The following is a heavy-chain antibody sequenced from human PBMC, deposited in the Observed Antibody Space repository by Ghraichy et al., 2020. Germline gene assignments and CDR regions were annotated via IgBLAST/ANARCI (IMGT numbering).Heavy chain of an antibody. CDR1: GYTFTTYFD. D-gene: IGHD2-2*01. V-gene: IGHV1-8*02. J-gene: IGHJ6*02. CDR2: VRPYNGKM. CDR3: ARGGSTTWTSWGMDV. Sequence: ASVKVSCKASGYTFTTYFDINWVRQAAGQGLEWLGSVRPYNGKMDYAQKFQGRITMTRDTSTSTAYMELSSLGSDDTAVYFCARGGSTTWTSWGMDVWGQGTTVTVSS.